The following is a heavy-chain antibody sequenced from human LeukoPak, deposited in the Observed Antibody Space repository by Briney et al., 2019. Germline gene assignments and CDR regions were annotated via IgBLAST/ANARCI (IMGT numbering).Heavy chain of an antibody. CDR1: GFTFSSYA. J-gene: IGHJ1*01. D-gene: IGHD6-13*01. CDR2: ISYDGSNK. CDR3: ARRDGYSTSNPYFQH. V-gene: IGHV3-30-3*01. Sequence: GGSLRLSCAASGFTFSSYAMHWVRQAPGKGLEWVAVISYDGSNKYYADSVKGRFTISRDNSKNTLYLQMNSLRAEDTAVYYCARRDGYSTSNPYFQHWGQGTLVTVSS.